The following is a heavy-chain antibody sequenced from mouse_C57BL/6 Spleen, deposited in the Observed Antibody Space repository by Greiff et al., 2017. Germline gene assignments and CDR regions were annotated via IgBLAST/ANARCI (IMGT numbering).Heavy chain of an antibody. CDR1: GYTFTDYN. CDR3: ARGGAQATSWFAY. V-gene: IGHV1-18*01. CDR2: INPNNGGT. J-gene: IGHJ3*01. D-gene: IGHD3-2*02. Sequence: VQLQQSGPELVKPGASVKIPCKASGYTFTDYNMDWVKQSHGKSLEWIGDINPNNGGTIYNQKFKGKATLTVDKSSSTAYMELRSLTSEDTAVYYCARGGAQATSWFAYRGQGTLVTVSA.